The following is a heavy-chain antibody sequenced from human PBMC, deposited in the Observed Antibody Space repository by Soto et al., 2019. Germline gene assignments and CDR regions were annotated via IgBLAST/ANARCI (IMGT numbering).Heavy chain of an antibody. V-gene: IGHV1-18*01. J-gene: IGHJ4*02. D-gene: IGHD2-2*02. CDR2: ISAYNGNT. CDR3: AILLYSRITFDY. CDR1: GYTFITYD. Sequence: QVHLVQSGAEVKKPGASVRVSCKASGYTFITYDISWVRQAPGQGLEWMGWISAYNGNTNYAQKLQGRATMTRDTPTSTPYMELRSLGYEDTAVYYCAILLYSRITFDYWGQGTLVTVSS.